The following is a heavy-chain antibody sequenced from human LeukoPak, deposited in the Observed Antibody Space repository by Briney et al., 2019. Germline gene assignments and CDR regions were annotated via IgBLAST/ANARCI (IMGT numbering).Heavy chain of an antibody. D-gene: IGHD2-2*01. V-gene: IGHV1-2*02. Sequence: ASVKVSCKASGYTFTGYYMHWVRQAPGQGLEWMGWINPNTGGTDYAQNFQGRVTMTRDTSISTAYMELSRLRPDDTAVYYCASLPNEDIAVVPAALSNWGQGTLVTVSS. CDR3: ASLPNEDIAVVPAALSN. CDR1: GYTFTGYY. CDR2: INPNTGGT. J-gene: IGHJ4*02.